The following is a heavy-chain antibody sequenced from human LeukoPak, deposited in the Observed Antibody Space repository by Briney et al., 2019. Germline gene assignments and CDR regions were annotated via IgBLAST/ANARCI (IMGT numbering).Heavy chain of an antibody. V-gene: IGHV3-23*01. Sequence: PGGSLRLSCAASGFTFSSYDMNWVRQAPGKGLEWVSGISPGGGPTYYADSVRGRFSISRDDLKNTLYLQMENLRAEDTAVYYCAKDGAWLRFDDWGQGILVTVSS. CDR3: AKDGAWLRFDD. J-gene: IGHJ4*02. CDR1: GFTFSSYD. CDR2: ISPGGGPT. D-gene: IGHD5-12*01.